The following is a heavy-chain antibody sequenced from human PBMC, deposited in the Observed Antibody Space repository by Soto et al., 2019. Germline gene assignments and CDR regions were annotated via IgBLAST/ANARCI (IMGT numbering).Heavy chain of an antibody. V-gene: IGHV3-30*18. Sequence: QVYLVESGGGVVQPGRSLRLSCAASGLTFSSYGMHWVRQAPGKGLEWVAVISYDGRNKYYADSVKGRFTISRDDSKNTLYLQMNSLRAEDTAVYYCAKDVAAEYYYYGMDVW. CDR2: ISYDGRNK. CDR3: AKDVAAEYYYYGMDV. J-gene: IGHJ6*01. CDR1: GLTFSSYG. D-gene: IGHD6-13*01.